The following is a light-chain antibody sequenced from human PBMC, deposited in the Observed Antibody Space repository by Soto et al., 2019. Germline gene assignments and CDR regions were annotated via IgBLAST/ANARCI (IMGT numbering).Light chain of an antibody. CDR2: KAS. V-gene: IGKV1-5*03. J-gene: IGKJ1*01. CDR1: QSIGSW. Sequence: DIQMTQSPSTLSASVGDRVIIVCRASQSIGSWLAWYQQKPGKAPKLLIYKASSLESGVPSRFSGSGSGTEFTLTIRSLQPEDFAVYYCQQYGSSPSTFGQGTKVDIK. CDR3: QQYGSSPST.